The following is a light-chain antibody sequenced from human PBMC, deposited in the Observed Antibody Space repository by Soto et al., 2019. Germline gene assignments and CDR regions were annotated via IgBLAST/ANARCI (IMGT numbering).Light chain of an antibody. CDR3: QQYNNWPRT. V-gene: IGKV3-15*01. Sequence: IVMTQSPATLSVSPGERATLSCRASQSVSSNLAWYQQKSGQAPRLLIYGASSRATGVPARFSGSGSGTEFTLTISSLRSEDFAFYYCQQYNNWPRTFGQGTKV. J-gene: IGKJ1*01. CDR2: GAS. CDR1: QSVSSN.